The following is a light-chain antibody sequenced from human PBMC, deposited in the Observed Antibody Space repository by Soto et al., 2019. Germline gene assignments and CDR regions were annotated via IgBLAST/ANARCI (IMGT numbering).Light chain of an antibody. Sequence: QSALTQPPSASGSPGQSVTISCTGTSSDIGGYNYVSWYQQHPNKAPKLMIYEVSRRPSGVPDRFSGSTSGNTASPTVSGLQAEDEADYYCSSYTGSNTYVVFGGGTKLTVL. CDR1: SSDIGGYNY. J-gene: IGLJ2*01. V-gene: IGLV2-8*01. CDR3: SSYTGSNTYVV. CDR2: EVS.